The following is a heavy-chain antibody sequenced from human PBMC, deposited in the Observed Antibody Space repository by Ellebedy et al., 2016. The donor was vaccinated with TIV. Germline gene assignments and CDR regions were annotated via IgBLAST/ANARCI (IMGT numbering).Heavy chain of an antibody. CDR2: IWFDGTIK. CDR3: VRGARAGYGDSYYFDL. CDR1: GFSFSNYG. Sequence: LSLTCAASGFSFSNYGMHWVRQAPGKGLEWVAVIWFDGTIKFYADSVKGRSTISRDNSMKTLFLQMNSLRTEDTAMYHCVRGARAGYGDSYYFDLWGQGTQVTVSS. J-gene: IGHJ4*02. D-gene: IGHD4-17*01. V-gene: IGHV3-33*01.